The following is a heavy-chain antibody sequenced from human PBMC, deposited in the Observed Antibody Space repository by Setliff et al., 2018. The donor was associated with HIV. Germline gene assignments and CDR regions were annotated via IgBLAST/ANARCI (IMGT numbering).Heavy chain of an antibody. CDR1: GFTFSDYY. V-gene: IGHV1-2*02. Sequence: GASVKVSCKASGFTFSDYYMHWVRQAPGQGLEWMGWVRPYNADKNYAQKFQGRIIMTRDTSINTVYMELSSLTSDDTTLYYCARQDIPTGYYLFDYWGQGTQVTVSS. CDR2: VRPYNADK. CDR3: ARQDIPTGYYLFDY. J-gene: IGHJ4*02. D-gene: IGHD3-9*01.